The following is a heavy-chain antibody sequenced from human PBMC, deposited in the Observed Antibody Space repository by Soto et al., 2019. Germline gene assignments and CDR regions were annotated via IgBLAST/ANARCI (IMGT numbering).Heavy chain of an antibody. V-gene: IGHV1-8*01. Sequence: QVQLVQAGAEVKKPGASVKVSFKASGYTFTSYDINWVRQATGQGLEWMGWMNANSGNTGYAQKFQGRVTMTRNTSISTAYMELSSLRYEDTAVYYCASTLDRIAARPGFDPWGQGTLVTVSS. CDR2: MNANSGNT. CDR1: GYTFTSYD. CDR3: ASTLDRIAARPGFDP. J-gene: IGHJ5*02. D-gene: IGHD6-6*01.